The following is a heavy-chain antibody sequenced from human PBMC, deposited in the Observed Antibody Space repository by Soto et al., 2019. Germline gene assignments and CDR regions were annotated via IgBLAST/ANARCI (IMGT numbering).Heavy chain of an antibody. V-gene: IGHV3-30-3*01. CDR1: GFIFNSYA. CDR3: ARVATVATGFYRGYSYYGMDV. J-gene: IGHJ6*02. Sequence: PGGSLRLSCAASGFIFNSYAMHWVRQAPGKGLEWVAVISYTGDNGYYADSVKGRFTISRDNSRNTLYLQMNSLRAEDTALYYCARVATVATGFYRGYSYYGMDVWGQGTTVTVSS. CDR2: ISYTGDNG. D-gene: IGHD3-9*01.